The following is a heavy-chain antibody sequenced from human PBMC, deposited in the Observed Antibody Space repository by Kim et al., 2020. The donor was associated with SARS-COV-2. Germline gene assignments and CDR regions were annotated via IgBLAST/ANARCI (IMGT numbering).Heavy chain of an antibody. J-gene: IGHJ1*01. CDR2: ISYDGSNK. CDR3: AKDQGGWELLFQH. V-gene: IGHV3-30*18. CDR1: GFTFSSYG. D-gene: IGHD1-26*01. Sequence: GGSLRLSCAASGFTFSSYGMHWVRQAPGKGLEWVAVISYDGSNKYYADSVKGRFTISRDNSKNTLYLQMNSLRAEDTAVYYCAKDQGGWELLFQHWGQGTLVTVSS.